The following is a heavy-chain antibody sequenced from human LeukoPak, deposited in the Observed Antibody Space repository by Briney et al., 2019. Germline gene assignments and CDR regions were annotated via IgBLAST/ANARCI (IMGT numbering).Heavy chain of an antibody. CDR3: ATSSSGWYNDAFDI. Sequence: GGSLRLSCAASGFTVSNNYMSWVRQAPGKGLECVSVIYSGGGGTYYADSVKGRFTISRDNSKNTLYLQMTSLRAEDTALYYCATSSSGWYNDAFDIWGQGTMVTVSS. CDR2: IYSGGGGT. CDR1: GFTVSNNY. J-gene: IGHJ3*02. D-gene: IGHD6-19*01. V-gene: IGHV3-53*01.